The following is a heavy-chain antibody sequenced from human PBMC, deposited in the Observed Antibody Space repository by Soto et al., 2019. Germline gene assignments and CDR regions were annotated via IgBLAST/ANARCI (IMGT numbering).Heavy chain of an antibody. CDR2: ISSSGSTI. V-gene: IGHV3-48*03. CDR3: AREMAYCGGDCYSDYYYYGMDV. D-gene: IGHD2-21*02. J-gene: IGHJ6*02. CDR1: GFTFSSYE. Sequence: PGGSLRLSCAASGFTFSSYEMNWVRQAPGKGLEWVSYISSSGSTIYYADSVKGRFTISRDNAKNSLYLQMNSLRAEDTAVYYCAREMAYCGGDCYSDYYYYGMDVWGQGTTVTVSS.